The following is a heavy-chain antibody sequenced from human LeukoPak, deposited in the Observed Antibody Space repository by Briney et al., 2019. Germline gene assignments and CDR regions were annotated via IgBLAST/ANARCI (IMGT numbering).Heavy chain of an antibody. CDR2: IYYSGST. CDR3: ARHSSVRSPFDY. V-gene: IGHV4-59*08. D-gene: IGHD5/OR15-5a*01. CDR1: GGSISSYY. Sequence: SETLSLTCTVSGGSISSYYWSWIRQPPGKGLEWIGYIYYSGSTNYNSSLKSRVTISVDTSKNQFSLKLSSVTAADTAVYYCARHSSVRSPFDYWGQGTLVAVSS. J-gene: IGHJ4*02.